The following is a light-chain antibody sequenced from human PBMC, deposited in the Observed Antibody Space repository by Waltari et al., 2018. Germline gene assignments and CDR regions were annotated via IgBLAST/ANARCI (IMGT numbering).Light chain of an antibody. V-gene: IGLV6-57*03. Sequence: FMLTQPHPVSESPGKTVTISCTRSSGNLATNYVPWYQQRPGSAPPKVIYEDNQRPSGVPDRFSGSIDSSSNSASLIISGLKAEDEADYYCQSFDSSHVVFGGGTKLTVL. CDR2: EDN. J-gene: IGLJ2*01. CDR3: QSFDSSHVV. CDR1: SGNLATNY.